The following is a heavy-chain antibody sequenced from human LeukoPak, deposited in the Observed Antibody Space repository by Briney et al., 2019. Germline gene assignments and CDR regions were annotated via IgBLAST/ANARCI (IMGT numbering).Heavy chain of an antibody. CDR1: GYTFTSYD. CDR3: ARGRGRTYCGGDCYPDY. V-gene: IGHV1-8*01. D-gene: IGHD2-21*02. J-gene: IGHJ4*02. Sequence: ASVKVSCKASGYTFTSYDINWVRQATGQGLEWMGWMNPNSGNAGYAQKFQGRVTMTRNTSISTAYMELSSLRSEDTAVYYCARGRGRTYCGGDCYPDYWGQGTLVTVSS. CDR2: MNPNSGNA.